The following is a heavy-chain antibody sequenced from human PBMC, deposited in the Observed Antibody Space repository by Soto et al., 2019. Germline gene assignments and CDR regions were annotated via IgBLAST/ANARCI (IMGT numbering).Heavy chain of an antibody. CDR1: GFTFSSYE. CDR2: ISSSGSTI. V-gene: IGHV3-48*03. CDR3: ARHRSYYDFWDYYYGMDV. D-gene: IGHD3-3*01. J-gene: IGHJ6*02. Sequence: GGSLRLSCAASGFTFSSYEMNWVRQAPGKGLEWVSYISSSGSTIYYADSVKGRFTISRDNAKNSLYLQMNSLRAEDTAVYYCARHRSYYDFWDYYYGMDVWGPGTTVTVSS.